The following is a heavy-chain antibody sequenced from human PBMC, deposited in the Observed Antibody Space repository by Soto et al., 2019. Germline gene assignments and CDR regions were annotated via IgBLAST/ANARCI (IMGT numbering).Heavy chain of an antibody. CDR2: MKPNSGNT. D-gene: IGHD3-9*01. CDR1: GYTFTSYD. CDR3: ARNFDWIFAFDP. J-gene: IGHJ5*02. Sequence: QVQLVQSGAEVKKPGDSVKVSCKASGYTFTSYDINWVRQATGQGLEWMGWMKPNSGNTGYAQKFQGRVTMTRNTSISTAYMELSSLRSEDTAVYYCARNFDWIFAFDPWGQGTLVTVSS. V-gene: IGHV1-8*01.